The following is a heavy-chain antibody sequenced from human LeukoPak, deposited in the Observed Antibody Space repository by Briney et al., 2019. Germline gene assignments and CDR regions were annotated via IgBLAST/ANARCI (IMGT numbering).Heavy chain of an antibody. Sequence: GESLKISCKGSGYSFATYWIAWVRQMPGKGLEWMGIIYPDESNIRYSPSFQSQVTIPADKSISTAYLQWSSLKASDTAIYYCARPPSRGYSSSFEYWGQGTLVTVSS. CDR2: IYPDESNI. J-gene: IGHJ4*02. CDR1: GYSFATYW. CDR3: ARPPSRGYSSSFEY. D-gene: IGHD2-2*03. V-gene: IGHV5-51*01.